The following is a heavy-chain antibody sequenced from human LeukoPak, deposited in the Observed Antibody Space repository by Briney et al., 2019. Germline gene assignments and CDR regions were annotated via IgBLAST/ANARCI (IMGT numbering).Heavy chain of an antibody. CDR3: AREAALYGDCIDY. V-gene: IGHV4-59*12. CDR1: GGSISSYY. J-gene: IGHJ4*02. D-gene: IGHD4-17*01. Sequence: SETLSLTCTVSGGSISSYYWSWIRQPLGKGLEWIGYIYYSGSTNYNPSLKSRVTISVDTSKNQFSLKLSSVTAADTAVYYCAREAALYGDCIDYWGQGTLVTVS. CDR2: IYYSGST.